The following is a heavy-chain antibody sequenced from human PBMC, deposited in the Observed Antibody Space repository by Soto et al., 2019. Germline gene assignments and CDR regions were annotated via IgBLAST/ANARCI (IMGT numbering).Heavy chain of an antibody. CDR1: GYTFITYG. D-gene: IGHD3-10*01. Sequence: ASVKVSCKASGYTFITYGVSWVRQAPGQGLDWLGWISTYNGNTRYAERLQGRVTMTTDTTTNTAYMELRSLRSDDTAVYYCARALYYGALKFGVNRGGPTLPYYFDYWGQGTLVTVSS. V-gene: IGHV1-18*01. CDR2: ISTYNGNT. J-gene: IGHJ4*02. CDR3: ARALYYGALKFGVNRGGPTLPYYFDY.